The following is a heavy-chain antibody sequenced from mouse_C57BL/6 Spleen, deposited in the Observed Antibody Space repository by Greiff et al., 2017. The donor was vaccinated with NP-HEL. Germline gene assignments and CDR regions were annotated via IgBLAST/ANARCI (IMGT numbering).Heavy chain of an antibody. D-gene: IGHD4-1*01. CDR1: GYSITSGYY. V-gene: IGHV3-6*01. J-gene: IGHJ1*03. CDR2: ISYDGSN. Sequence: EVQLQESGPGLVKPSQSLSLTCSVTGYSITSGYYWNWIRQFPGNKLEWMGYISYDGSNNYNPSLKNRISITRDTSKNQFFLKLNSVTTEDTATYYCARGRLGIWYFDVWGTGTTVTVSS. CDR3: ARGRLGIWYFDV.